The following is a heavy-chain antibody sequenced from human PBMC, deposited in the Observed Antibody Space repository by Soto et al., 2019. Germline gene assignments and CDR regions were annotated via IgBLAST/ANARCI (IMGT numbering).Heavy chain of an antibody. D-gene: IGHD2-2*01. J-gene: IGHJ6*02. V-gene: IGHV1-69*01. CDR3: ARSQGSSTSLEIYYYYYYGMDV. CDR2: IIPISDTT. CDR1: GGTFSSYA. Sequence: QVQLVQSGAEVKKPGSSVKVSCKASGGTFSSYAISWVRQAPGEVLEWRGGIIPISDTTNYAQKFQGRVTITADESTSTAYMELSSLRSEDTAVYYCARSQGSSTSLEIYYYYYYGMDVWGQGTTVTVSS.